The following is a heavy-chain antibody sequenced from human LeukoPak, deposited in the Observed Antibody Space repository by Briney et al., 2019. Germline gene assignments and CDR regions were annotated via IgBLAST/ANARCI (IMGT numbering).Heavy chain of an antibody. Sequence: GGSLRLSCAASGFTFSSYAMHWVRQAPGKGLEWVAVISYDGSNKYYADSVRGRFTMSRDNSKNTLYLQMNSLRAEDTAVYYCAKDGSEWVGPFDYWGQGTLVTVSS. CDR2: ISYDGSNK. D-gene: IGHD3-3*01. CDR3: AKDGSEWVGPFDY. CDR1: GFTFSSYA. J-gene: IGHJ4*02. V-gene: IGHV3-30*04.